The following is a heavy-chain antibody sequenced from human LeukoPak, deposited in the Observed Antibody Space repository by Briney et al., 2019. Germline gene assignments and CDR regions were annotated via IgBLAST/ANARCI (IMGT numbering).Heavy chain of an antibody. V-gene: IGHV3-23*01. Sequence: GGSLRLSCAASGFTFSSYAMSWVRQAPGKGLEWVSAISGSGGSTYYADSVKGRFTISRDNSKNTLYLQMNSLRAEDTAVYYCAKYPNYDFWSGYSPSFDYWGQGTLVTVSS. CDR2: ISGSGGST. CDR3: AKYPNYDFWSGYSPSFDY. J-gene: IGHJ4*02. CDR1: GFTFSSYA. D-gene: IGHD3-3*01.